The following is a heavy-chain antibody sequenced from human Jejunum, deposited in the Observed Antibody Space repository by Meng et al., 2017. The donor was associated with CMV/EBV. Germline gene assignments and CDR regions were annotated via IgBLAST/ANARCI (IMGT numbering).Heavy chain of an antibody. J-gene: IGHJ4*02. D-gene: IGHD6-19*01. V-gene: IGHV1-3*01. CDR1: GYSLSNHV. Sequence: KASGYSLSNHVMQWVRQAPGQRLEWMGWINGGNGNPEYSQNFQGRVTFTRDASASTAYMELSSLTSEDTAVYYCAREGTVAGLDLDDWGQGTLVTVSS. CDR3: AREGTVAGLDLDD. CDR2: INGGNGNP.